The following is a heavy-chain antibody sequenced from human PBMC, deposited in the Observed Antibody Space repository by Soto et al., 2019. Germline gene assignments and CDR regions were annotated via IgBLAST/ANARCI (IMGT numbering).Heavy chain of an antibody. J-gene: IGHJ5*02. Sequence: SVKVSCKASGGTFSSYAISWVRQAPGQGLEWMGGITPIFGTANYAQKFQGRVTITADESTSTAYMELSSLRSEDTAVYYCARRRGYSGYGANWFDPWGQGTLITVSS. V-gene: IGHV1-69*13. CDR1: GGTFSSYA. D-gene: IGHD5-12*01. CDR3: ARRRGYSGYGANWFDP. CDR2: ITPIFGTA.